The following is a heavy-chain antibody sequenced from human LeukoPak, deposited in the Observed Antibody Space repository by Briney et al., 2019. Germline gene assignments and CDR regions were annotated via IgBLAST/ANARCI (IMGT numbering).Heavy chain of an antibody. V-gene: IGHV4-39*01. CDR2: IYYSGST. CDR1: GCSISSSSYY. D-gene: IGHD6-13*01. J-gene: IGHJ4*02. Sequence: SETLSLTCTVSGCSISSSSYYWGWIRQPPGKGLEWIGSIYYSGSTFYNPSLESRVTISVDTSQNQFSLKLSSVTAADTAVYYCARQSGPYASRWFDYWGQGTLVAVSS. CDR3: ARQSGPYASRWFDY.